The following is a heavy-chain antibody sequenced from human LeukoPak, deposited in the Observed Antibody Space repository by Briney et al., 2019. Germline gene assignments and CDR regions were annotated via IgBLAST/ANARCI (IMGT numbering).Heavy chain of an antibody. CDR2: INHNGST. CDR3: ARTYYDFWSGYGRWFDP. J-gene: IGHJ5*02. V-gene: IGHV4-34*01. D-gene: IGHD3-3*01. Sequence: PSETLSLTCAAYGGSFSGYYWSWIRQPPGKGLEWIGEINHNGSTNYNPSLKSRVTISVDTSKNQFSLKLSSVTAADTAVYYCARTYYDFWSGYGRWFDPWGQGTLVTVSS. CDR1: GGSFSGYY.